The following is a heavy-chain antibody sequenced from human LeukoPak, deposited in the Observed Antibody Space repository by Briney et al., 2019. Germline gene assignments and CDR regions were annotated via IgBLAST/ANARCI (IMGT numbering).Heavy chain of an antibody. V-gene: IGHV3-30*02. D-gene: IGHD6-19*01. CDR1: GFTFSTYG. Sequence: GGSLRLSCAASGFTFSTYGMHWVRQAPGKGLEWVAFIQYDESKKYGDSVKGRFTISRDNSKNTVYLQMNSLRAEDTAIYYCAKYSSTYRDYWGQGTLVTVSS. CDR2: IQYDESKK. J-gene: IGHJ4*02. CDR3: AKYSSTYRDY.